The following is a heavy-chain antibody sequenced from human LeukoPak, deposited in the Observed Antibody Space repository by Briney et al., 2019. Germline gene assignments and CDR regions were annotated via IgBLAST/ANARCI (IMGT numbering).Heavy chain of an antibody. J-gene: IGHJ5*02. D-gene: IGHD6-13*01. CDR3: ARDIAAAGTKWRFDP. Sequence: SQTLSLTCTLSGGSISSGGYYWSWIRQHPGKGLEWIGYIYYSGSTYYNPSLKSRVTISVDTSKNQFSLKLSSVTAADTAVYYCARDIAAAGTKWRFDPWGQGTLVTVSS. V-gene: IGHV4-31*03. CDR2: IYYSGST. CDR1: GGSISSGGYY.